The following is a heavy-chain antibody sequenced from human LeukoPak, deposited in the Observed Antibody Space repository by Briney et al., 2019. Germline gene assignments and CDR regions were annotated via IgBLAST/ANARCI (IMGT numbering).Heavy chain of an antibody. CDR2: IYYSGST. D-gene: IGHD3-22*01. CDR1: GGSISSHY. Sequence: SETLSLTCTVSGGSISSHYWSWIRQPPGKGLEWIGYIYYSGSTNYNPSLKSRVTISVDTSKNQFALKLSSVTAADTAVYYCASTRPDYYDSSGYHLEAFDIWGQGTMVTVSS. J-gene: IGHJ3*02. CDR3: ASTRPDYYDSSGYHLEAFDI. V-gene: IGHV4-59*11.